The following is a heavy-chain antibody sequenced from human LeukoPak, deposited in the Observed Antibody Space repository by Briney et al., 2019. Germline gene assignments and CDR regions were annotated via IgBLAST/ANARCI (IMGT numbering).Heavy chain of an antibody. D-gene: IGHD1-26*01. Sequence: GGSLRLSCAASGFTFSSYSMNWVRQAPGKGLEWVSSISSSSSYIYYADSVKGRFTISRDNAKNSLYLQMNSLRAEDTAVYYCARDRGSYYVHYYYYYMDVWGKGTTVTVSS. V-gene: IGHV3-21*01. CDR3: ARDRGSYYVHYYYYYMDV. J-gene: IGHJ6*03. CDR2: ISSSSSYI. CDR1: GFTFSSYS.